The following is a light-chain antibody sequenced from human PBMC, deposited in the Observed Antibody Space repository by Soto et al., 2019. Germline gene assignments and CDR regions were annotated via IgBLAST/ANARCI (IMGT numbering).Light chain of an antibody. J-gene: IGLJ1*01. Sequence: QSALTQPASVSGSPGQSITISCTGTSSDVGGYNLVSWYQQHPGKAPKLMIYEVSKRPSGVPNRFSGSKSGNTASLTISGLQAEDEADYYCCSYAGSSTEVFGTGTKLTVL. CDR3: CSYAGSSTEV. CDR1: SSDVGGYNL. V-gene: IGLV2-23*02. CDR2: EVS.